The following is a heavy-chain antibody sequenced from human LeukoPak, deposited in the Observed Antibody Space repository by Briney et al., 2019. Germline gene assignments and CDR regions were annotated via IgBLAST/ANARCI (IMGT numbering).Heavy chain of an antibody. CDR1: GFTVSSNY. D-gene: IGHD6-13*01. CDR3: ARDYVLQGGIAAAGTVDY. CDR2: IYSGGST. V-gene: IGHV3-66*01. J-gene: IGHJ4*02. Sequence: PGGSLRLSCAASGFTVSSNYMSWVRQAPGKGLEWVSVIYSGGSTYYSGSVKGRFTISRDNSKNTLYLQMNSLRAEDTAVYYCARDYVLQGGIAAAGTVDYWGQGTLVTVSS.